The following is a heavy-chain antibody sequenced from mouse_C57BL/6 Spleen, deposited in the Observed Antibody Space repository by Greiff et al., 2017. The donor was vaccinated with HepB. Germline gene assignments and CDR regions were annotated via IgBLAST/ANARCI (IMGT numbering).Heavy chain of an antibody. CDR2: IYPGDGDT. J-gene: IGHJ1*03. D-gene: IGHD1-1*01. Sequence: QVQLKQSGPELVKPGASVKISCKASGYAFSSSWMNWVKQRPGKGLEWIGRIYPGDGDTNYNGKFKGKATLTADKSSSTAYMQLSSLTSEDSAVYFCARRPYYYGSSPQYFDVWGTGTTVTVSS. CDR1: GYAFSSSW. CDR3: ARRPYYYGSSPQYFDV. V-gene: IGHV1-82*01.